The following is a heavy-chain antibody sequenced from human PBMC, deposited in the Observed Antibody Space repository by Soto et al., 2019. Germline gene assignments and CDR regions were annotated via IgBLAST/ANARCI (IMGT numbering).Heavy chain of an antibody. Sequence: PSETLSLTCTVSGGSISSYYWSWIRQPPGKGLEWIGYTYYSGSTNYNPSLKSRVTISVDTSKNQLSLRLSSVTAADTAVFYCAKVNDFWTGYYSTNWFDPWGQGTLVTVSS. J-gene: IGHJ5*02. D-gene: IGHD3-3*01. V-gene: IGHV4-59*01. CDR1: GGSISSYY. CDR2: TYYSGST. CDR3: AKVNDFWTGYYSTNWFDP.